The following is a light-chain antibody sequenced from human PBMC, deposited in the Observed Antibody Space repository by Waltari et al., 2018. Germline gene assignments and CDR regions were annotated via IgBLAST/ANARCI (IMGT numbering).Light chain of an antibody. V-gene: IGKV3-11*01. Sequence: EIVLTQSPATLSLPPGESGPLSCRASQSVSSFLTWFQQKPGQAPRLLIYDASKRATGIPARFSGSGSGTDFTLTISSLEPEDFAVYYCQQRSNWPLTFGGGTKVEFK. CDR1: QSVSSF. CDR2: DAS. CDR3: QQRSNWPLT. J-gene: IGKJ4*01.